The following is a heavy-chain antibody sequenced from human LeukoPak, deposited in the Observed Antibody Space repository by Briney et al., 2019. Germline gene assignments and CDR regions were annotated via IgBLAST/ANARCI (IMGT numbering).Heavy chain of an antibody. Sequence: GGSLRLSCGASGFTFSSYAMSWVRQAPGKGLEWVSYISSGGSTIYYADSVKGRFTISRDNAKNSLYLQMNSLRAEDTAVYYCARSGGSGSYWTVDYWGQGTLVTVSS. D-gene: IGHD3-10*01. CDR3: ARSGGSGSYWTVDY. CDR1: GFTFSSYA. V-gene: IGHV3-48*03. J-gene: IGHJ4*02. CDR2: ISSGGSTI.